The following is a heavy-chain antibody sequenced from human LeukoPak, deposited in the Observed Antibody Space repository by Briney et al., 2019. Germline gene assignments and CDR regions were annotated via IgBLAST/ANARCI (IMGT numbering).Heavy chain of an antibody. CDR1: GGSFSGYY. J-gene: IGHJ4*02. Sequence: SETLSLTCAVYGGSFSGYYWSWIRQPPGKGLEWIGGINHSGSTNYNPSLKSRVTISVDTSKNQFSLKLSSVTAADTAVYYCARRVVVPAAIPPSNYLDYWGQGTLVTVSS. D-gene: IGHD2-2*02. CDR2: INHSGST. V-gene: IGHV4-34*01. CDR3: ARRVVVPAAIPPSNYLDY.